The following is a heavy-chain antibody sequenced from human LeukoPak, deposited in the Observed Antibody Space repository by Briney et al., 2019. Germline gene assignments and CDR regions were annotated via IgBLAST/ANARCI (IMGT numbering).Heavy chain of an antibody. V-gene: IGHV3-23*01. D-gene: IGHD1-7*01. CDR3: ARTIAQYSNTWLYYYYGLDV. Sequence: PGGSLRLSCVASGFTFGGYAMSWVRQAPGKGLEWVSSISAGSEDSYYADSVKGRFTTSRDNSKSTLYLQVNSLRADDTAVYYCARTIAQYSNTWLYYYYGLDVWGQGTTVTVSS. CDR1: GFTFGGYA. J-gene: IGHJ6*02. CDR2: ISAGSEDS.